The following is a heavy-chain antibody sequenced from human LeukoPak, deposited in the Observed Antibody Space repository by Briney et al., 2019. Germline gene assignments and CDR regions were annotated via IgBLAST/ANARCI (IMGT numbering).Heavy chain of an antibody. CDR2: INHSGST. J-gene: IGHJ4*01. V-gene: IGHV4-34*01. Sequence: SETLSLTCAVYGGSFSGYYWSWIRQPPGKGLEWIGEINHSGSTNYNPSLKSRVTISVDTSKNQFSLKLSSVTAADTAVYYCARWGDSSGYSPRFDYWGHGTLVTVSS. D-gene: IGHD3-22*01. CDR3: ARWGDSSGYSPRFDY. CDR1: GGSFSGYY.